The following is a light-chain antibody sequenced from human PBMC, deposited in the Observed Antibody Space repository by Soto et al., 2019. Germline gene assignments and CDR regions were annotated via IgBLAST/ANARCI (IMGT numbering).Light chain of an antibody. CDR1: QSVSSY. CDR3: QQRSNWPPIT. CDR2: DAS. J-gene: IGKJ5*01. Sequence: PGARAPLSCMASQSVSSYFAWYQQKPGQAPRLLIYDASNRATGIPARFSGSGSGTDFTLTISSLEPEDFAVYYCQQRSNWPPITFGQGTRLEIK. V-gene: IGKV3-11*01.